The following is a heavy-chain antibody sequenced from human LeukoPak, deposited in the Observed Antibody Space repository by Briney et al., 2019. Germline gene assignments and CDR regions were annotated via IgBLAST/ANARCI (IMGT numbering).Heavy chain of an antibody. CDR3: AKDPASYDYMDV. CDR1: GFTFSSYS. J-gene: IGHJ6*03. CDR2: ISSSSSYI. V-gene: IGHV3-21*04. Sequence: GGSLRLSCAASGFTFSSYSMNWVRQAPGKGLEWVSSISSSSSYIYYADSVKGRFTIPRDNSKNTLYLQMNSLRAEDTAVYYCAKDPASYDYMDVWGKGTTVTVSS.